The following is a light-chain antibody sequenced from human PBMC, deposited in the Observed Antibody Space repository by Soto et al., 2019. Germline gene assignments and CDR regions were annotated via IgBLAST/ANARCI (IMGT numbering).Light chain of an antibody. CDR3: QQSYSAPIT. CDR2: MAF. CDR1: QNIRNY. V-gene: IGKV1-39*01. Sequence: IQMTRSPSSLSASVGYRVTTTCQASQNIRNYLNWYQQKPGKAPKLLIYMAFTLQSGVPSRFSGSGSGTDFTLTISSLQPEDFASYYCQQSYSAPITFGQGTRLEIK. J-gene: IGKJ5*01.